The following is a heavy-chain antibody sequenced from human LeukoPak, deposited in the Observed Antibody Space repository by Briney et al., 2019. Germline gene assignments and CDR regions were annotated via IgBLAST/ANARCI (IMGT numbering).Heavy chain of an antibody. Sequence: GGSLRLSCAASGFTFSSYSMNWVRQAPGKGLEWVSSISSSSSYIYYADSVKGRFTISRDNAKNSLYLQMNSLRAEDTAVYYCAREVGAGYYYYYGMDVWGKGTTVTVSS. V-gene: IGHV3-21*01. CDR2: ISSSSSYI. CDR1: GFTFSSYS. D-gene: IGHD1-26*01. CDR3: AREVGAGYYYYYGMDV. J-gene: IGHJ6*04.